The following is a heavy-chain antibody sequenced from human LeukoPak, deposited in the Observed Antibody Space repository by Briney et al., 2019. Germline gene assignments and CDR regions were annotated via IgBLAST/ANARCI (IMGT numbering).Heavy chain of an antibody. J-gene: IGHJ6*03. CDR2: LYYRDKT. CDR3: ARVYGYDFYYMDV. Sequence: PSETLSLTCTVSGVSIPNYYWSWIRQPPGKGLEWIGYLYYRDKTNYNPSLKSRVTISVDTSKGQFSLNLRSVTAADTATYYCARVYGYDFYYMDVWGKGATVTVS. CDR1: GVSIPNYY. V-gene: IGHV4-59*01. D-gene: IGHD3/OR15-3a*01.